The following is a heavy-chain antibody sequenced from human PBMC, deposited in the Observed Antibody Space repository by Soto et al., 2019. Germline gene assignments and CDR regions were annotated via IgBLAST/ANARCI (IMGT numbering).Heavy chain of an antibody. CDR1: GXIFRDAC. D-gene: IGHD1-1*01. J-gene: IGHJ4*02. Sequence: GSLILSCAASGXIFRDACISWVRQAPGKGLEWIGRVKSKSEGGTTDYDALVKGRFTVSRDDSINTVSLQMDILKMEDTAVYFCVAGSPFEYWGQGTLGTVS. CDR3: VAGSPFEY. CDR2: VKSKSEGGTT. V-gene: IGHV3-15*05.